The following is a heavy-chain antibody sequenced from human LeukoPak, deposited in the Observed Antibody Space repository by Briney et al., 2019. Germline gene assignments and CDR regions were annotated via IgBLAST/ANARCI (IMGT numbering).Heavy chain of an antibody. CDR2: ITWNSGSI. CDR3: AKGSGSYSGPLDY. CDR1: GFKFDDYV. V-gene: IGHV3-9*01. D-gene: IGHD1-26*01. Sequence: GGSLRLSCAAYGFKFDDYVMQGVRQAPGKGLEGVSGITWNSGSIGYADSVKGRFTISRDNAKNSLYLQMNSLRAEDTALYYCAKGSGSYSGPLDYWGQGTLVTVSS. J-gene: IGHJ4*02.